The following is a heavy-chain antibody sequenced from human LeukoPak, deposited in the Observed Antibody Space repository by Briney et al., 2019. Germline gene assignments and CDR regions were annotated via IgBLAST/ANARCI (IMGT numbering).Heavy chain of an antibody. CDR2: INPKSGGT. Sequence: ASVKVSCKASGYSFTGHYMHWVRQAPGQGLEWMGWINPKSGGTNYAQKFQGRVTMTRDTSISTAYMDMSSLRSDDTAVYYCARGSRGGGYEAFDFWGQGTQVTVSS. D-gene: IGHD5-12*01. CDR3: ARGSRGGGYEAFDF. CDR1: GYSFTGHY. V-gene: IGHV1-2*02. J-gene: IGHJ4*02.